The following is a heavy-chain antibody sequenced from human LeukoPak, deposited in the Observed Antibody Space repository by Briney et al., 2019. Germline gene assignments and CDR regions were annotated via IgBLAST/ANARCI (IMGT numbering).Heavy chain of an antibody. CDR2: ISGNSGGM. Sequence: GGSLRLSCAASGFTFGDYAMHWVRQAPGKGLEWVSGISGNSGGMGYADSVKGRFTISRDNAKNSLYLQMNSLRAEDTALYYCPQGELEAAGTVFDYWGQGTLVTVSS. D-gene: IGHD6-13*01. V-gene: IGHV3-9*01. CDR1: GFTFGDYA. CDR3: PQGELEAAGTVFDY. J-gene: IGHJ4*02.